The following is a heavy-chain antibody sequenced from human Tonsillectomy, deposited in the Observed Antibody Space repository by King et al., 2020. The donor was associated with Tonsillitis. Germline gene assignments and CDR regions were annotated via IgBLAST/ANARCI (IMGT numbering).Heavy chain of an antibody. CDR1: GGSISSYY. CDR3: ARDRAATYSQRDYYYMDV. D-gene: IGHD4-11*01. V-gene: IGHV4-59*01. J-gene: IGHJ6*03. CDR2: ISYSGST. Sequence: VQLQESGPGLVKPSETLSLTCTVSGGSISSYYWRWIRQPPGKGLEWIGYISYSGSTNYKPSLKSRVTISVDTSKNQFSLKLSSVTAADTAVYYCARDRAATYSQRDYYYMDVCGNGTTFTVS.